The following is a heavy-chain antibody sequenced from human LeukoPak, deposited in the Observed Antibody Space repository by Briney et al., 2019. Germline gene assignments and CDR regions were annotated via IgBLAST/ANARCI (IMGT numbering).Heavy chain of an antibody. CDR1: DYYIGSGYY. D-gene: IGHD6-19*01. CDR2: IYYSGST. V-gene: IGHV4-59*01. CDR3: ASGSGWSGY. J-gene: IGHJ4*02. Sequence: SETLSLTCTVSDYYIGSGYYWSWIRQPPGKGLEWIGYIYYSGSTNYNPSLKSRVTISVDTSKNQFSLKLSSVTAADTAVYYCASGSGWSGYWGQGTLVTVSS.